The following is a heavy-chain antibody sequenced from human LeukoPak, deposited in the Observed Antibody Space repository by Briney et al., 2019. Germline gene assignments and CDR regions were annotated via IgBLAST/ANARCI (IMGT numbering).Heavy chain of an antibody. V-gene: IGHV4-31*03. CDR2: IYYSGST. Sequence: SGTLSLTCTVSGGSISSGGYYWSWIRQHPGKGLEWIGYIYYSGSTYYNPSLKSRVTISVDTSKNQFSLKLSSVTAADTAVYYCARDATGYFDYWGQGTLVTVSS. CDR1: GGSISSGGYY. J-gene: IGHJ4*02. CDR3: ARDATGYFDY.